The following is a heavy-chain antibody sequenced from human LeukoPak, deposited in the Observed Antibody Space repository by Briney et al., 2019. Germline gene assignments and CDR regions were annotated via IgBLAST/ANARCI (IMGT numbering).Heavy chain of an antibody. CDR1: GFTFSDYY. Sequence: GGSLRLSCAASGFTFSDYYMSWIRQAPGKGLEWVSYISSSGSTIYYADSVKGRFTISRDNAKNSLYLQMNSLRAEDTAVYYCARIFTADCSGGSCYSGWFDPWGQGTLVTVSS. V-gene: IGHV3-11*01. CDR2: ISSSGSTI. CDR3: ARIFTADCSGGSCYSGWFDP. J-gene: IGHJ5*02. D-gene: IGHD2-15*01.